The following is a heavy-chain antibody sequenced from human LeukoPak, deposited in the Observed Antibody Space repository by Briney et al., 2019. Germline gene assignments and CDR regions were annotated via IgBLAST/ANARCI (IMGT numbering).Heavy chain of an antibody. CDR2: IYHSGST. Sequence: SETLSLTCAVSGYAISSGYYWGWIRQPPGKGLEWIGSIYHSGSTYYNPSLKSRVTISVDTSKNQFSLKLSSVTAADTAVYYCARVNDSSGYYSWGYWGQGTLVTVSS. V-gene: IGHV4-38-2*01. CDR1: GYAISSGYY. J-gene: IGHJ4*02. CDR3: ARVNDSSGYYSWGY. D-gene: IGHD3-22*01.